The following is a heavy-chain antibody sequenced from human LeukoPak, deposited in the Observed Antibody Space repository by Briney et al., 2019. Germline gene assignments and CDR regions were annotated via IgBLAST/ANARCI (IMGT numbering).Heavy chain of an antibody. Sequence: GGSLRLSCAASGFSFSSYGMHWVRQAPGKGLEWVAFIRYDGSNKYYADSVKGRFTISRDNSKNTLYLQMNSLRAEDTAVYYCARGKYSSGWYAADYWGQGTLVTVSS. J-gene: IGHJ4*02. CDR2: IRYDGSNK. CDR1: GFSFSSYG. V-gene: IGHV3-30*02. CDR3: ARGKYSSGWYAADY. D-gene: IGHD6-19*01.